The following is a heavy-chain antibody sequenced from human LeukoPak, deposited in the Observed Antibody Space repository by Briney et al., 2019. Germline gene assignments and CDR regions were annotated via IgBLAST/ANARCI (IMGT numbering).Heavy chain of an antibody. CDR1: GFTFSSYR. J-gene: IGHJ4*02. D-gene: IGHD2-15*01. V-gene: IGHV3-21*01. CDR2: ISSSSSYI. Sequence: GGSLRLSCAASGFTFSSYRMNWVRQAPGKGLEWVSSISSSSSYIYYADSVKGRFTISRDNAKNSLYLQMNSLRAEDTAVYYCARSTSVAATPGRYWGQGTLVTVSS. CDR3: ARSTSVAATPGRY.